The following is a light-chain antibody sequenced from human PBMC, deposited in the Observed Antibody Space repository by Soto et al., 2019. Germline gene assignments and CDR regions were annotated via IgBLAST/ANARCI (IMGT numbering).Light chain of an antibody. CDR2: AAS. Sequence: ALRMTQSPSSFSASTGDRVTITCRASQGISSYLAWYQQKPGKAPKLLIYAASTLQSGVPSRFSGSGSGTDFTLTISCLQSEDFATYYCQQYYSYPPTFGQGTRLEMK. CDR3: QQYYSYPPT. V-gene: IGKV1-8*01. CDR1: QGISSY. J-gene: IGKJ5*01.